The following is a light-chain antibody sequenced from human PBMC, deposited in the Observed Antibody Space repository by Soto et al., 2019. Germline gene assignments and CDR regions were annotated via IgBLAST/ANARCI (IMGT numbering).Light chain of an antibody. CDR3: QQYDNLPLT. CDR1: QSISMY. J-gene: IGKJ4*01. Sequence: LFASVGDTVTITCRASQSISMYLNGYQQKSGKAPTLLIYDASDLETGVTSRFSGSGAGTDFTFTINSLQPEDIATYYCQQYDNLPLTFGGGTKVDIK. V-gene: IGKV1-33*01. CDR2: DAS.